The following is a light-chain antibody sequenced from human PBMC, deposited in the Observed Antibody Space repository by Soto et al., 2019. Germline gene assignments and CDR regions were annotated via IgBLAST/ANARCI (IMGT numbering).Light chain of an antibody. J-gene: IGLJ1*01. V-gene: IGLV2-14*01. CDR2: EVS. CDR3: SSYTSSSIDHV. CDR1: SSDVGGYNY. Sequence: QSALTQPASVSGSPGQSITISCTGTSSDVGGYNYVSWYQQHPGKAPKLMIYEVSNRPSGVSNRFSGSKSGNTASLTISGLHAEDEADYYCSSYTSSSIDHVFGTGTKLTAL.